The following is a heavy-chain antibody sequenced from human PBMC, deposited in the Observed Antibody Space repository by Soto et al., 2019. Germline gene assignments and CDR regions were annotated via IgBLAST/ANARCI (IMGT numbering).Heavy chain of an antibody. CDR1: GGSISSSISY. D-gene: IGHD3-22*01. Sequence: PSETLSLTCTVSGGSISSSISYWGWIRQPPGKGLEWVGSIYYLGNTYYNPSLGSRVTISVDTSKNQFSLKLRSVTAADTAVFYCAGLYPYESSDYHLNYWGQGALVTVSS. CDR3: AGLYPYESSDYHLNY. CDR2: IYYLGNT. V-gene: IGHV4-39*01. J-gene: IGHJ4*02.